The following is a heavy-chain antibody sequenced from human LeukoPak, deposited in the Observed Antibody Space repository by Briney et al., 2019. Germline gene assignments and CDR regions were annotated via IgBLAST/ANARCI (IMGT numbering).Heavy chain of an antibody. D-gene: IGHD3-10*01. CDR1: GGSISSSSYY. Sequence: SETLSLTCTVSGGSISSSSYYWGWIRQPPGKGLEWIGSIYYSGSTYYNPSLKSRVTISVDTSKNQFSLKLSSVTAADTAVYYCAREQYYGSGSYYICWFDTWGQGSLVTVSS. V-gene: IGHV4-39*02. CDR3: AREQYYGSGSYYICWFDT. J-gene: IGHJ5*02. CDR2: IYYSGST.